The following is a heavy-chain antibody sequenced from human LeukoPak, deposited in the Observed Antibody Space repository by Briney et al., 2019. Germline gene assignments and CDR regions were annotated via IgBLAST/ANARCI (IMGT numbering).Heavy chain of an antibody. D-gene: IGHD2-2*01. Sequence: GRSLRLSCAASGFTFSSYAMHWVRQAPGKGLEWVAVISYDGSNKYYADSVKGRFTISRDNSKNTLYLQMNSLRAEDTAVYYCARVMGRYCSSTSCYVDYWGQGTLVTVSS. CDR1: GFTFSSYA. J-gene: IGHJ4*02. V-gene: IGHV3-30*04. CDR3: ARVMGRYCSSTSCYVDY. CDR2: ISYDGSNK.